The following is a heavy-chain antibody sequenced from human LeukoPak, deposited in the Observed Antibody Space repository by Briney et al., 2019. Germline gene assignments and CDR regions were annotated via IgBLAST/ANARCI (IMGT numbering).Heavy chain of an antibody. D-gene: IGHD4-11*01. CDR3: VTDIYRGRQFDY. CDR1: GNTFTDLS. V-gene: IGHV1-24*01. CDR2: FDPEDVET. J-gene: IGHJ4*02. Sequence: ASVKVSCKVSGNTFTDLSMNWVRQAPGKGLEWMGGFDPEDVETIYAQKFQGRVTMTEDTSTETAYMELTSLRPEDTAVYYCVTDIYRGRQFDYWGQGTLVTVSS.